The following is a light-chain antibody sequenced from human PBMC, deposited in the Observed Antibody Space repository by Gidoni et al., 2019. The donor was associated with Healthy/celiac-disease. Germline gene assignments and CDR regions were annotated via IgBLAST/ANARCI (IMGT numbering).Light chain of an antibody. Sequence: DIQMTQSPSSLSASVGDRVTITCRASQSISSYLNWYQQKQGKAPKLLIYAAASLHSGVPSRFIGSGSGTDFSLTIISLQPEDFATYYCHQSYSTPPWTFGQGTKVEIK. V-gene: IGKV1-39*01. J-gene: IGKJ1*01. CDR3: HQSYSTPPWT. CDR1: QSISSY. CDR2: AAA.